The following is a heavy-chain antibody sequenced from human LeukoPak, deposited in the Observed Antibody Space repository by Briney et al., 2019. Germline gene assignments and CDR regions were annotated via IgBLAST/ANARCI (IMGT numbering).Heavy chain of an antibody. CDR3: ARLPSSSWLNWFDP. V-gene: IGHV4-39*01. CDR2: IYYSGNT. Sequence: PSEILSLTCTVSGGSISSSSYYWGWIRQPPGKGLEWIGSIYYSGNTYYNPSLKSRVTVSVDTSKNQFSLKPNSVTAADTAVYYCARLPSSSWLNWFDPWGQGTLVTVSS. J-gene: IGHJ5*02. D-gene: IGHD6-13*01. CDR1: GGSISSSSYY.